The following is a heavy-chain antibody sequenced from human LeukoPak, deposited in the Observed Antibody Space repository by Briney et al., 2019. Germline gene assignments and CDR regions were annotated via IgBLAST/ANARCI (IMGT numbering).Heavy chain of an antibody. J-gene: IGHJ4*02. CDR1: RFTFSNYA. CDR2: IWYDRSNK. D-gene: IGHD3-22*01. Sequence: GGSLRLSCSASRFTFSNYAMSWVRQAPGKGLEWVAIIWYDRSNKTYEDSVKGRFTISRDNSKNTLYLQMNSLRAEDTAVYYCARGVDYYENSGTIDYWGQGTLVTVSS. CDR3: ARGVDYYENSGTIDY. V-gene: IGHV3-33*08.